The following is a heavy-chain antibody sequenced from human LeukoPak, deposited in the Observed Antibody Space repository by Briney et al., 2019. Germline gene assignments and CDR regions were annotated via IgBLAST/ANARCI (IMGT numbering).Heavy chain of an antibody. V-gene: IGHV3-15*05. Sequence: GGSLTLSCAASGFTFSNAWMSWLRQAPGQGLEWVGRVKSKTDGRTTDYDVPVKGRFTISRDDSKNTLYLQMHSLKTEDTAMYYCTTVSMHRGGPVFDWGQGTLVTVSS. CDR2: VKSKTDGRTT. CDR1: GFTFSNAW. D-gene: IGHD3-10*01. CDR3: TTVSMHRGGPVFD. J-gene: IGHJ4*02.